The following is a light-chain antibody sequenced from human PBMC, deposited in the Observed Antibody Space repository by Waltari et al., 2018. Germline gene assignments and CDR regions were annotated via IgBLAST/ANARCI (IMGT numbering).Light chain of an antibody. CDR1: QSVSSN. Sequence: EIVMTQSPATLSVSPGERATLSCRASQSVSSNLAWYQQKPGQAPRLLIYGASTRATGIPARFIGSGSGTEFTLTISSMQSEDFAVYYCQQYNNWPPTRKTFGQGTKLEIK. V-gene: IGKV3-15*01. CDR2: GAS. CDR3: QQYNNWPPTRKT. J-gene: IGKJ2*01.